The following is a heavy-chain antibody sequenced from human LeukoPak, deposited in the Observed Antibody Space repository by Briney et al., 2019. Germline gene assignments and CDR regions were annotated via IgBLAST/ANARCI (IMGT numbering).Heavy chain of an antibody. Sequence: PSETLSLTCTVSGGSISGYYLTWIRQPPGKGLEWIGYSYYSGSTNYNPSLESRVTISVDTSANQFSLKLSSVTAADTAVYYCARVGVSSASFDIWGQGTMVTVSS. CDR2: SYYSGST. J-gene: IGHJ3*02. D-gene: IGHD6-19*01. CDR3: ARVGVSSASFDI. CDR1: GGSISGYY. V-gene: IGHV4-59*01.